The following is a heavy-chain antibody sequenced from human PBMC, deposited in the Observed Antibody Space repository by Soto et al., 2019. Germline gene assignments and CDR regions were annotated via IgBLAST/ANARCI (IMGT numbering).Heavy chain of an antibody. V-gene: IGHV3-23*01. J-gene: IGHJ4*02. D-gene: IGHD3-10*01. CDR3: AKFYSWFGSGVYFDY. CDR1: GFTFXSYA. Sequence: PGASLRLSXAASGFTFXSYAMSWVRQAPGEGLEGGADISGSAASAYYADSVTGRSTISRENSKNTLYLQMNSLRADDTAVYDCAKFYSWFGSGVYFDYWGQGALVTVSS. CDR2: ISGSAASA.